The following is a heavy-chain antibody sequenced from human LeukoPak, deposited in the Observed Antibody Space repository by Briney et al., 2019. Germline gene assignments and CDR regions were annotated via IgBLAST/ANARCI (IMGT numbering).Heavy chain of an antibody. CDR2: INPNSGGT. J-gene: IGHJ6*03. CDR3: ARGRQLWPKGRYYYYMDV. CDR1: GYTFTSYY. V-gene: IGHV1-2*02. Sequence: ASVKVSCKASGYTFTSYYMHWVRQAPGQGLEWMGWINPNSGGTNYAQKFQGRVAMTRDTSISTAYMELSRLRSDDTAVYYCARGRQLWPKGRYYYYMDVWGKGTTVTVSS. D-gene: IGHD5-18*01.